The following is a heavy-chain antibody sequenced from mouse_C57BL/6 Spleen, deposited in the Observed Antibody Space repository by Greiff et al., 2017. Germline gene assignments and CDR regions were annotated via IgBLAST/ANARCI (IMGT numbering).Heavy chain of an antibody. J-gene: IGHJ3*01. CDR1: GYPVTDYE. V-gene: IGHV1-15*01. D-gene: IGHD6-1*01. Sequence: QVQVQQSGAELVRPGASVALSCKASGYPVTDYEMHWVKQTPVHGLEWIGAIDPETGGTASTQKFKGKAILTADKSSSTAYLELRSLTSEYSAVYYCTTTSWWFAHWGQGTLVTV. CDR2: IDPETGGT. CDR3: TTTSWWFAH.